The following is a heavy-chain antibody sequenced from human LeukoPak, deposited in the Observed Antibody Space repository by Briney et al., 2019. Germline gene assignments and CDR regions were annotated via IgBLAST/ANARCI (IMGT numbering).Heavy chain of an antibody. CDR1: GFTFTTYG. CDR2: IYSGGNT. Sequence: GGSLRLSCVASGFTFTTYGMSWVRQAPGKGLEWVSFIYSGGNTHYSDSVKGRFTLSRDNSKNTLYLQLNSLRAEDTAIYYCARRAGEYSPPYEYWGQGTLVTVSS. V-gene: IGHV3-23*05. D-gene: IGHD2-15*01. CDR3: ARRAGEYSPPYEY. J-gene: IGHJ4*02.